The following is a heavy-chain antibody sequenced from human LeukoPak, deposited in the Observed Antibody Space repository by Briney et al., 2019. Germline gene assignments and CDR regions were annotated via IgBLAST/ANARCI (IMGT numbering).Heavy chain of an antibody. CDR1: GGSISSGSYY. CDR3: ARDHRVTMVRGHLGMDV. J-gene: IGHJ6*02. V-gene: IGHV4-61*02. CDR2: IYTSGST. Sequence: SETLSLTCTVSGGSISSGSYYWSWIRQPAGKGLEWIGRIYTSGSTNYNPSLKSRVTISVDTSKNQFSLKLSSVTAADTAVYYCARDHRVTMVRGHLGMDVWGQGTTVTVSS. D-gene: IGHD3-10*01.